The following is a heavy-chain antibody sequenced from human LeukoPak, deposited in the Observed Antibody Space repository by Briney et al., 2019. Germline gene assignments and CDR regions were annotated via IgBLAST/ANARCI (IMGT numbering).Heavy chain of an antibody. J-gene: IGHJ5*02. V-gene: IGHV3-30-3*01. D-gene: IGHD2-8*01. CDR2: IAYDGSHK. CDR1: GLTFSKYA. CDR3: ARDQLYCSDGTCSAHNWFDP. Sequence: GRSLRLSCAASGLTFSKYAFHGVRQAPGKGLEWVAIIAYDGSHKYYADSVKGRFSISRDNSNNTVLLQMNSLRPADTAVYYCARDQLYCSDGTCSAHNWFDPWGQGTLVTVSS.